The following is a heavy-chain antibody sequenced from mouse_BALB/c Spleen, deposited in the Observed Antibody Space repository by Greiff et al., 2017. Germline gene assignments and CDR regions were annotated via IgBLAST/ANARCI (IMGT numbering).Heavy chain of an antibody. V-gene: IGHV1S81*02. J-gene: IGHJ3*01. CDR1: GYTFTSYW. CDR3: ARGGTGAWFAY. Sequence: QVQLQQPGAELVKPGASVKLSCKASGYTFTSYWMHWVKQRPGQGLEWIGEINPSNGRTNYNEKFKDKATLTADKSSSTAYMQLSSLTSEDSAVYYCARGGTGAWFAYWGQGTLVTVSA. CDR2: INPSNGRT. D-gene: IGHD4-1*01.